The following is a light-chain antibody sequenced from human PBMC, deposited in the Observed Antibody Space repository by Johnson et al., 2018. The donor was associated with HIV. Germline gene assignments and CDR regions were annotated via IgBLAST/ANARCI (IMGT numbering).Light chain of an antibody. CDR2: ENN. Sequence: HSVLTQPPSVSAAPGQKVTISCFGSDSNIGNNYVSWYQQLPGTAPKLLIYENNKRPSGIPDRFSGSKSATSATLGITGLQTGDEADYYCGTWDSSLGTYVFGTGTKVTVL. J-gene: IGLJ1*01. CDR3: GTWDSSLGTYV. V-gene: IGLV1-51*02. CDR1: DSNIGNNY.